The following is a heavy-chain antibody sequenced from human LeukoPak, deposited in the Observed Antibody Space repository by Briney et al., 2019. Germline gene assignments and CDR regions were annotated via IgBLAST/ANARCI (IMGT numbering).Heavy chain of an antibody. CDR1: GFTFSDYY. V-gene: IGHV3-11*06. D-gene: IGHD6-13*01. J-gene: IGHJ4*02. CDR3: ARVRGRQQLVYFDY. CDR2: ISSSSYT. Sequence: GGSLRLSCAASGFTFSDYYMTWIRRAPGKGLEWVSYISSSSYTNYADSVKGRFTISRDNAKNSLYLQMNSLRAEDSAVYYCARVRGRQQLVYFDYWGQGTLVTVSS.